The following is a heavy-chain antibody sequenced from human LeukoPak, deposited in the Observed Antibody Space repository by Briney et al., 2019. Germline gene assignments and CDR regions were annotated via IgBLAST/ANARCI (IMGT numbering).Heavy chain of an antibody. Sequence: GGSLRLSCAASGFSFTNYNMNWVRQAPGKGLEWVSSISISGSYIYYPDSLKGRFTISRDNAKNSLYLQMNSLRAEDTAVYYCARDRDPHGIGTTAIDYWGQGTLVTVSS. J-gene: IGHJ4*02. V-gene: IGHV3-21*01. CDR2: ISISGSYI. CDR1: GFSFTNYN. CDR3: ARDRDPHGIGTTAIDY. D-gene: IGHD1-1*01.